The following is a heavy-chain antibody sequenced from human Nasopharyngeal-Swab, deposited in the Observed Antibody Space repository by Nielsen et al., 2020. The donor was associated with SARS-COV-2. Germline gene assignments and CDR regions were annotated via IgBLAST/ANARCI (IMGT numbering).Heavy chain of an antibody. Sequence: GESLKISCAASGFTFSSYAMSWVRQAPGKGLEWVGRIKSKTDGGTTDYAAPVKGRFTISRDDSKNTLYLQMNSLKTEDTAVYYCTTTLIRGLTRGEWGQGTLVTVSS. J-gene: IGHJ4*02. CDR1: GFTFSSYA. CDR2: IKSKTDGGTT. V-gene: IGHV3-15*01. D-gene: IGHD3-10*01. CDR3: TTTLIRGLTRGE.